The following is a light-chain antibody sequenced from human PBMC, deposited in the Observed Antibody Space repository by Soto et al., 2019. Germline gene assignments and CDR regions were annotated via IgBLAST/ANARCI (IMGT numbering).Light chain of an antibody. J-gene: IGKJ1*01. V-gene: IGKV1-5*03. Sequence: DIQMTQSPSTLSGSVGDRVTITCRASQTISSWLAWYQQKPGKAPKLLIYKASTLKSGVPSRFSGSGSGTELTLTISSLQPDDGETYDGQHYNSYSEAFGQGTKVDIK. CDR2: KAS. CDR1: QTISSW. CDR3: QHYNSYSEA.